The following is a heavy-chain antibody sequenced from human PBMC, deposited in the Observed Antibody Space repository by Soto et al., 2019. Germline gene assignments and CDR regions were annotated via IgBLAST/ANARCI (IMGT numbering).Heavy chain of an antibody. J-gene: IGHJ3*01. D-gene: IGHD3-3*02. CDR1: GFTFSNPW. Sequence: PGGSLRLSCAASGFTFSNPWMSWVRQAPGKGLERVGRIKSKTEGGTTDYAAPVKGRFTISRDDSKKMLYLQMNSLKAEDTAVYYFTVRQHYTASDVSGPGTIVTVSS. V-gene: IGHV3-15*01. CDR3: TVRQHYTASDV. CDR2: IKSKTEGGTT.